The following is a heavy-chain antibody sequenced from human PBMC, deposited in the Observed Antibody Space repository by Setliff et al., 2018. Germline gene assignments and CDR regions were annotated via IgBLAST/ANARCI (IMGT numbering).Heavy chain of an antibody. CDR2: IIPMFRTG. CDR3: ARINSYVSSGYYYASDN. V-gene: IGHV1-69*13. CDR1: GGTFNNYP. J-gene: IGHJ4*02. Sequence: SVKVSCKASGGTFNNYPISWVRQAPGQGLEWMGGIIPMFRTGKYAQKFQGRVTITADESTSTAYMELSSLRLEDTAVYYCARINSYVSSGYYYASDNWGQGTLVTVSS. D-gene: IGHD3-22*01.